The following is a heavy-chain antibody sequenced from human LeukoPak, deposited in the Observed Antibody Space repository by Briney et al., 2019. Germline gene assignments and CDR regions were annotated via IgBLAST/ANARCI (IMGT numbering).Heavy chain of an antibody. V-gene: IGHV7-4-1*02. CDR3: ARDHRGESGYELDY. CDR2: INTNTGNP. J-gene: IGHJ4*02. Sequence: GASVKVSCKASGYTFTSYDINWVRQAPGQGLEWMGWINTNTGNPTYAQGFTGRFVFSLDTSVSTAYLQISSLKAEDTAVYYCARDHRGESGYELDYWGQGTLVTVSS. D-gene: IGHD3-10*01. CDR1: GYTFTSYD.